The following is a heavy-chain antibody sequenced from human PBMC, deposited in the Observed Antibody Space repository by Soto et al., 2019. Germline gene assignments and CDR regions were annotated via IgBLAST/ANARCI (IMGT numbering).Heavy chain of an antibody. CDR1: GYSFTTYG. CDR2: ISGYNGNT. Sequence: QVQLVQSGGEVKKPGASVKVSCKTSGYSFTTYGISWVRQAPGQGLEWMGWISGYNGNTHYAQKFQGRVCMTTDTSTSTAYMELRSLRSDDTAVYYCAREGPAPYYYYGMDVWGQGTTVTVSS. V-gene: IGHV1-18*01. CDR3: AREGPAPYYYYGMDV. J-gene: IGHJ6*02.